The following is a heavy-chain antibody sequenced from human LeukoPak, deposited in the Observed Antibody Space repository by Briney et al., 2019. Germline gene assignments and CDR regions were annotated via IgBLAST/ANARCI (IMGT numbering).Heavy chain of an antibody. CDR1: GGSITTFY. J-gene: IGHJ5*02. Sequence: SETLSLTCTVSGGSITTFYWSWIRQPLGKGLEWIGYIYNSGSTNYNPSLKSRVTISVDTSNNQVSLKVSSVTAADTAAYYCARSTRSWFDPWGQGTLVTVSS. V-gene: IGHV4-59*01. D-gene: IGHD3-10*01. CDR2: IYNSGST. CDR3: ARSTRSWFDP.